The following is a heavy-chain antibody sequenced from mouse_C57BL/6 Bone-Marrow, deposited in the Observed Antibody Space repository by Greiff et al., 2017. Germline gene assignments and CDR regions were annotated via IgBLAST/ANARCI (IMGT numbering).Heavy chain of an antibody. Sequence: VQLQQSGPGLVAPSQSLSITCTVSGFSLTSYGVDWVRQSPGKGLEWLGVIWGVGSTNYNSALKSRLSISKDNSKSQVFLKMNSLQTDDTAMYYCARRDYGSSYYAMDYWGQGTSVTVSS. J-gene: IGHJ4*01. CDR1: GFSLTSYG. CDR3: ARRDYGSSYYAMDY. V-gene: IGHV2-6*01. D-gene: IGHD1-1*01. CDR2: IWGVGST.